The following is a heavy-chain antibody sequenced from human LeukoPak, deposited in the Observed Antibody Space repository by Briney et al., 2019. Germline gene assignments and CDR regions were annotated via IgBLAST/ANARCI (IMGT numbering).Heavy chain of an antibody. CDR2: IYYDGNGK. CDR1: GFTFSNYA. J-gene: IGHJ4*02. D-gene: IGHD6-13*01. V-gene: IGHV3-30*18. CDR3: VKSHSSSWSVLDC. Sequence: GGSLRLSCAASGFTFSNYAMHWARQAPGKGLEWVAVIYYDGNGKYYGDSVKGRFTISRDLSRNTLYLQMNSLRAEDTAVYYCVKSHSSSWSVLDCWGQGTLVTVSS.